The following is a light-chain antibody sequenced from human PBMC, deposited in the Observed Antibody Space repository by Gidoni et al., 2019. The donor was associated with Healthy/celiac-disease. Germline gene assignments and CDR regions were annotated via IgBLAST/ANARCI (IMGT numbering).Light chain of an antibody. V-gene: IGKV2-28*01. CDR3: MQALQTPVT. J-gene: IGKJ4*01. CDR1: QSLLHSNGYNY. Sequence: DIVMTQSPLSLPVTPGEPASISCRSSQSLLHSNGYNYLDCYLQKPGQSQQLLIYLGSNRASGVPDRFSGSGSGTDFTLKISRVEAEDVGVYYCMQALQTPVTFGGGTKVEIK. CDR2: LGS.